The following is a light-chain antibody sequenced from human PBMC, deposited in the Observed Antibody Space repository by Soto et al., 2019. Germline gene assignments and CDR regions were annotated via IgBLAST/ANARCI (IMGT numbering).Light chain of an antibody. CDR1: QSISTY. CDR3: QQYNNRPWT. J-gene: IGKJ1*01. CDR2: GAS. V-gene: IGKV3-15*01. Sequence: EIVITQSPATLSVSPGERATLSCSASQSISTYLACYQPKPGQAPRLLIYGASTRATRIPAGFSGSGSGTEFTLTISRLQSADFAVYYCQQYNNRPWTFGQGTKV.